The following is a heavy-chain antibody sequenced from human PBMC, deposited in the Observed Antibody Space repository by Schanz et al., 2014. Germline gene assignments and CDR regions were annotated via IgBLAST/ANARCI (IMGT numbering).Heavy chain of an antibody. CDR1: GFTFSKYW. CDR3: ARDRGYCSGGSCLTFDY. Sequence: VQLVESGGGLVQPGGSLRLSCGGSGFTFSKYWMSWVRQAPGKGLEWVAVISYDGSNKYYADSVKGRFTISRDNSKNTLYLQMNTLRAEDTAVYYCARDRGYCSGGSCLTFDYWGQGTLVTVSS. D-gene: IGHD2-15*01. CDR2: ISYDGSNK. J-gene: IGHJ4*02. V-gene: IGHV3-30-3*01.